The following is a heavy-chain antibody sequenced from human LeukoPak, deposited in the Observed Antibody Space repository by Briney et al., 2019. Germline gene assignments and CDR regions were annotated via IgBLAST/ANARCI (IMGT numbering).Heavy chain of an antibody. CDR3: ARDSGSGSNDY. CDR1: GFTFSNYW. V-gene: IGHV3-7*01. J-gene: IGHJ4*02. Sequence: VQPGGSLRLSCAASGFTFSNYWMTWVRQAPGKGLEWVANINRDGSERYYVDSVKGRFTISRDDAKSSLYLQMNSLRSEDAAVYYCARDSGSGSNDYWGQGTLVTVSS. D-gene: IGHD1-26*01. CDR2: INRDGSER.